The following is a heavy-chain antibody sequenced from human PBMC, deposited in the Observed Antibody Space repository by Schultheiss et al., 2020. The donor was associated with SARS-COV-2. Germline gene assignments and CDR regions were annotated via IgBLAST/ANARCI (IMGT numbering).Heavy chain of an antibody. CDR1: GFTFSSYA. J-gene: IGHJ4*02. CDR2: ISSSSSYI. Sequence: GGSLRLSCAASGFTFSSYAMSWVRQAPGKGLEWVSSISSSSSYIYYADSVKGRFTISRDNSKNTLYLQMNSLRAEDTAVYFCARKAYSSGWGHFDYWGQGTLVTVSS. D-gene: IGHD5-18*01. V-gene: IGHV3-21*01. CDR3: ARKAYSSGWGHFDY.